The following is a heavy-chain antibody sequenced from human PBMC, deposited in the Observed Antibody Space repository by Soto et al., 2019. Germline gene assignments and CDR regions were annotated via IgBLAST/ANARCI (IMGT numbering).Heavy chain of an antibody. CDR2: INAGNGNT. J-gene: IGHJ4*02. V-gene: IGHV1-3*01. CDR3: ARADRGDIVVVALFAY. CDR1: GYTFTSYA. Sequence: ASVKVSCKASGYTFTSYAMHWVRQAPGQRLEWVGWINAGNGNTKYSQKFQGRVTITRDTSASTAYMELSSLRSEDTAVYYCARADRGDIVVVALFAYWGQGSLVLGSS. D-gene: IGHD2-15*01.